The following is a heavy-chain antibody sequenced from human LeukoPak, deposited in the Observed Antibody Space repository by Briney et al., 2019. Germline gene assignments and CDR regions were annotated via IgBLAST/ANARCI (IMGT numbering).Heavy chain of an antibody. V-gene: IGHV1-8*02. CDR2: MNPNSGNT. J-gene: IGHJ6*03. D-gene: IGHD6-13*01. Sequence: GASVKVSCKASGYTFTSYDINWVRQAPGRGLEWMGWMNPNSGNTGYAQKFQGRVTMTRDTSISTAYMELSRLRSDDTAVYYCARDTGYSRIGWASYYYMDVWGKGTTVTVSS. CDR1: GYTFTSYD. CDR3: ARDTGYSRIGWASYYYMDV.